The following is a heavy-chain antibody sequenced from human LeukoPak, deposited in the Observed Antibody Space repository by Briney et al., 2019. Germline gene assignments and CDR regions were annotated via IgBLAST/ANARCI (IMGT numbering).Heavy chain of an antibody. J-gene: IGHJ4*02. D-gene: IGHD2-2*01. V-gene: IGHV3-15*01. Sequence: GGSLRLSCAASGLTFSNAWMNWVRQAPGKGLEWVGHIKSKTYGGTTDYGAPVKGRFTISRDDSKNTLYLQMNSLKTEDTAVYYCITGYCSSPSCYEWGQGTLVAVSS. CDR2: IKSKTYGGTT. CDR1: GLTFSNAW. CDR3: ITGYCSSPSCYE.